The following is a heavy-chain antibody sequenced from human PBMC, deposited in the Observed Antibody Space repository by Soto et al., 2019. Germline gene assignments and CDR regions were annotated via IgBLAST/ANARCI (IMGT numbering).Heavy chain of an antibody. Sequence: XSVKVSCKASGYTFTGYYMHWVRQAPGQGLEWMGWINPNSGGTNYAQKFQGRVTMTRDTSISTAYMELSRLRSDDTAVYYCAARSWDYYYYGMDVWGQGTTVTVSS. CDR2: INPNSGGT. V-gene: IGHV1-2*02. CDR1: GYTFTGYY. CDR3: AARSWDYYYYGMDV. D-gene: IGHD3-16*01. J-gene: IGHJ6*02.